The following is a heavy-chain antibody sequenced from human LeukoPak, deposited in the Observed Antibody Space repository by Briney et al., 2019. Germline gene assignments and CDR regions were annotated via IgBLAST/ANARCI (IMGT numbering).Heavy chain of an antibody. CDR3: AKDLRRGSSGYFDAFDI. Sequence: ASVKVSCKASGYTFTGHYMHWVRQAPGQGLEWMGWINPNSGGTNYAQKFQGRVTMTRETSISTAYMELSRLRSDDTAVYYCAKDLRRGSSGYFDAFDIWGQGTMVTVSS. D-gene: IGHD3-22*01. CDR1: GYTFTGHY. CDR2: INPNSGGT. V-gene: IGHV1-2*02. J-gene: IGHJ3*02.